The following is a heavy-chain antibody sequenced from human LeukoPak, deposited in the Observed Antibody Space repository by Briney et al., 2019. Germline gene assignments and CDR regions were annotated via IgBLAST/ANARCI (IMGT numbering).Heavy chain of an antibody. V-gene: IGHV3-21*01. D-gene: IGHD3-16*01. CDR3: ARSEGARFDY. CDR2: ISSSSYI. Sequence: GGSLRLSRAASGFTFSSYSMNWVRQAPGKGLEWVSSISSSSYIYYADSVKGRFTISRDNAKNSLYLQMNSLRAEDTAVYYCARSEGARFDYWGQGTLVTVSS. J-gene: IGHJ4*02. CDR1: GFTFSSYS.